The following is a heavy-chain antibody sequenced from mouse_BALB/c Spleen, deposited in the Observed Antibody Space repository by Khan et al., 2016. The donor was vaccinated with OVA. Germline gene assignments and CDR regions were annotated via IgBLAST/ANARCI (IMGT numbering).Heavy chain of an antibody. Sequence: EVELVESGGGLVQPGGSRKLSCAASGFTFSSFGMHWVRQAPEKGLEWVAYISGGSATIYYADTEKDRFTISRDNPKNTLFLQMTSLRSEDTAIYYCARSLITTWYFDVWGAGTTVTVSS. V-gene: IGHV5-17*02. J-gene: IGHJ1*01. CDR1: GFTFSSFG. CDR3: ARSLITTWYFDV. D-gene: IGHD2-4*01. CDR2: ISGGSATI.